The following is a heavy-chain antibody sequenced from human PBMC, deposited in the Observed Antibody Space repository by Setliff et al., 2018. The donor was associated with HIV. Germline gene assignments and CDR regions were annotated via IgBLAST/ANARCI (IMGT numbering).Heavy chain of an antibody. D-gene: IGHD2-8*01. Sequence: SETLSLTCTVSGDSIDRSNFFWTWIRQHPGKGLEWIGYIYYSGSAYYNPSLKSRVTISVDTSKNQLSLKLSSVTAADTAVYYCARLKLSGVIDYWGQGTLVTVSS. CDR1: GDSIDRSNFF. CDR3: ARLKLSGVIDY. CDR2: IYYSGSA. J-gene: IGHJ4*02. V-gene: IGHV4-39*01.